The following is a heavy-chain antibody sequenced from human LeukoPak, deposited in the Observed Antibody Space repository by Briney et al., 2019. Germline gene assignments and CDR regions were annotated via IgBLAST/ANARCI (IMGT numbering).Heavy chain of an antibody. Sequence: GGSLRLSCAASGFTFSSYDMSWVRQAPGRGLEWVSGISGSGGSTYHADSVEGRFTISRDNSKNTLYLQMNSLRAEDTAVYCCAKRGPARNNCFDPWGQGTLVTVSS. CDR2: ISGSGGST. CDR1: GFTFSSYD. D-gene: IGHD6-6*01. J-gene: IGHJ5*02. CDR3: AKRGPARNNCFDP. V-gene: IGHV3-23*01.